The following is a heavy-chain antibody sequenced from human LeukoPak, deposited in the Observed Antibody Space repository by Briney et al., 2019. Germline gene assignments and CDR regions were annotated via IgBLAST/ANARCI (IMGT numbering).Heavy chain of an antibody. J-gene: IGHJ6*04. CDR3: ARGGGVLLLLV. CDR2: TYYRAQWYP. V-gene: IGHV6-1*01. CDR1: GDSASSNIAA. D-gene: IGHD1-26*01. Sequence: SQTLSLTCAISGDSASSNIAAWNWTRQSPSSGLEWLRRTYYRAQWYPEYAVSAKSPIIITPDISQHQFSMTPSSPNAPATPPYQWARGGGVLLLLVWGKGTTVTVSS.